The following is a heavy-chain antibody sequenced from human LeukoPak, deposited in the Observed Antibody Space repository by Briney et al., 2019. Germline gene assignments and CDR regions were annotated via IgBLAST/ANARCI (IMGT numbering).Heavy chain of an antibody. CDR1: GGSISSGGYY. CDR2: IYTSGST. V-gene: IGHV4-61*02. D-gene: IGHD1-26*01. CDR3: ARARGVGATLDY. J-gene: IGHJ4*02. Sequence: SETLSLTCSVSGGSISSGGYYWSWIRQPAGKGLEWIGRIYTSGSTNYNPSLKSRVTMSVDTSKNQFSLKLSSVTAADTAVYYCARARGVGATLDYWGQGTLVTVSS.